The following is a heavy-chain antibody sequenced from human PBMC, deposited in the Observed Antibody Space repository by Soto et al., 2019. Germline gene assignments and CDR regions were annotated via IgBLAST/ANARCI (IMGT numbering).Heavy chain of an antibody. J-gene: IGHJ4*02. V-gene: IGHV3-23*01. CDR1: GFTFSNYA. CDR2: ISGSGGGT. Sequence: GGSLRLSCAASGFTFSNYAMTWVRQAPGKGLEWVSAISGSGGGTYYADSVKGRFTISRDDSKDTLYLQMNSLRAEDTAIYYCAKTHYDILDYWGQGTLVTVSS. D-gene: IGHD3-9*01. CDR3: AKTHYDILDY.